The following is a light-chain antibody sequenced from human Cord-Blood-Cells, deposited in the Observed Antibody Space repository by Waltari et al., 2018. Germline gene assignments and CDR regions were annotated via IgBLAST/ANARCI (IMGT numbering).Light chain of an antibody. CDR1: SSRVGGCNY. CDR2: EVS. J-gene: IGLJ2*01. V-gene: IGLV2-14*01. CDR3: SSYTSSSTVV. Sequence: QSALTQPAPGAGSPGQSITLPCTGTSSRVGGCNYVSWYQQHPGKAPKLMIYEVSNRPSGVSNRFSGSKSGNTASLTISGLQAEDEADYYCSSYTSSSTVVFGGGTKLTVL.